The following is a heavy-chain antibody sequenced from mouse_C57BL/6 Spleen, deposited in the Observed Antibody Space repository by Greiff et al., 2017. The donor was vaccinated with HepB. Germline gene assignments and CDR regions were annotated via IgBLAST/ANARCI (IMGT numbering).Heavy chain of an antibody. CDR2: ISDGGSYT. D-gene: IGHD1-1*01. V-gene: IGHV5-4*03. CDR3: ASLDSSYSG. CDR1: GFTFSSYA. J-gene: IGHJ2*01. Sequence: EVMLVESGGGLVKPGGSLKLSCAASGFTFSSYAMSWVRQTPEKRLEWVATISDGGSYTYYPDNVKGRFTISRDNAKNNLYLQMSHLKSEETAVYYCASLDSSYSGWGQGTTLTVSS.